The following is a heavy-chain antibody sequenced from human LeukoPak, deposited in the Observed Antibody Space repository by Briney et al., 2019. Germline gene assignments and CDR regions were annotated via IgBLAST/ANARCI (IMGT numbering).Heavy chain of an antibody. J-gene: IGHJ4*02. D-gene: IGHD5-18*01. CDR3: ARRGTKIQLWLGVGEYYFDY. Sequence: SETLSLTCTVSGGSISSSSYYWGWIRQPPGKGLEWIGSIYYSGSTYYNPSLKSRVTISVDTSKNQFSLKLSSVTAADTAEYYCARRGTKIQLWLGVGEYYFDYWGQGTLVTVSS. CDR2: IYYSGST. V-gene: IGHV4-39*01. CDR1: GGSISSSSYY.